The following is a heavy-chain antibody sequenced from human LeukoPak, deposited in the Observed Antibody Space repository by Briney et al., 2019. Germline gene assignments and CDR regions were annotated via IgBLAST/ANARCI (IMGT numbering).Heavy chain of an antibody. CDR2: IKSKSDGGTT. CDR3: IIAPGLFAFET. D-gene: IGHD6-13*01. J-gene: IGHJ3*02. V-gene: IGHV3-15*07. Sequence: GGSLRLSCAASDFTLTNAWVNWIRQAPGEGLEWVGRIKSKSDGGTTDYAAPVNGSFTISRDDSTNTVYLQMDSLKTEDTAMYSCIIAPGLFAFETWGQGTMVTVSS. CDR1: DFTLTNAW.